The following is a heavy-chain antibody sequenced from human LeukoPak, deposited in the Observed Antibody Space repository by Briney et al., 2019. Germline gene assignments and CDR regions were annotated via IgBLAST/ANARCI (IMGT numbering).Heavy chain of an antibody. CDR2: ISSSSSTI. Sequence: GGSLRLSCAASGFTFSSYSMNWVRQAPGKGLEWVSYISSSSSTIYYADSVKGRFTISRDNAKNSLYLQMNSLRAKDTAVYYCARGRVYGSYGWFDFDYWGQGTLVTVSS. J-gene: IGHJ4*02. V-gene: IGHV3-48*01. D-gene: IGHD5-18*01. CDR3: ARGRVYGSYGWFDFDY. CDR1: GFTFSSYS.